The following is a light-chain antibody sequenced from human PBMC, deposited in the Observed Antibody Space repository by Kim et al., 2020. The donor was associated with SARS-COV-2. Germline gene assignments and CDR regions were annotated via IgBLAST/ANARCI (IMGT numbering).Light chain of an antibody. Sequence: AIRITQSPSSLSASTGDRVTITCRASQGISSYLAWYQQKPGKAPKLLIYAASTLQSGVPSRFSGSGSGTDFTLTISCLQSEDFATYYGQQYYSYPWTFGQGSKVDIK. CDR2: AAS. V-gene: IGKV1-8*01. CDR3: QQYYSYPWT. CDR1: QGISSY. J-gene: IGKJ1*01.